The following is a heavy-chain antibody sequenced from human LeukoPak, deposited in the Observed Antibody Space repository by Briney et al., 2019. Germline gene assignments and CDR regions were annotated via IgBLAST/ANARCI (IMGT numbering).Heavy chain of an antibody. CDR1: GFTFSSYA. CDR3: AKDLGDSGPTPDSDY. J-gene: IGHJ4*02. V-gene: IGHV3-30*02. Sequence: GGSLRLSCAASGFTFSSYAMHWVRQAPGKGLEWVAFIRYDGRNKYYADSVKGRFTISRDNSKNTLYLQMNSLRAEDTSVYYCAKDLGDSGPTPDSDYWGQGALVTVSS. D-gene: IGHD1-26*01. CDR2: IRYDGRNK.